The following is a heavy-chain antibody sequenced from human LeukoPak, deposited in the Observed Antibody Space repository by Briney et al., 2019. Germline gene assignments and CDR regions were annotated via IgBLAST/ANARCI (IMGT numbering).Heavy chain of an antibody. CDR1: GFTLSSRW. Sequence: GGSLRLSCVVSGFTLSSRWMMWVRQAPGEGLEWMTNINRDGSEENYVDSVKGRFTITRDNAENSLYLQMNSLKVEDSAIYYCATYDSWSGYNIAYWGQGTLVTVSS. V-gene: IGHV3-7*03. D-gene: IGHD3-3*01. J-gene: IGHJ4*02. CDR2: INRDGSEE. CDR3: ATYDSWSGYNIAY.